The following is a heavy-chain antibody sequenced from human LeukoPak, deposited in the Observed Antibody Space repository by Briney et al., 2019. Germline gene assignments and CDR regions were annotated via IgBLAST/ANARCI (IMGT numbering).Heavy chain of an antibody. CDR2: INHSGST. D-gene: IGHD1-26*01. Sequence: NPSETLSLTCAVYGGSFSGYYWSWIRQPPGKGLEWIGEINHSGSTNYNPSLKSRVTISVDTSKNQFSLKLSSVTAADTAVYYCARVRWELLVVDYWGQGTLVTVSS. J-gene: IGHJ4*02. CDR1: GGSFSGYY. CDR3: ARVRWELLVVDY. V-gene: IGHV4-34*01.